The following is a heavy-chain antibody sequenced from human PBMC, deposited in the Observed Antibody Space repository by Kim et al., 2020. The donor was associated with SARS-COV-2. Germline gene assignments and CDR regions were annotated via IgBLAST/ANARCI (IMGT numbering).Heavy chain of an antibody. CDR3: ARSDILTGYRRGFSAFDI. CDR2: ISAYNGNT. Sequence: ASVKVSCKASGYTFTSYGISWVRQAPGQGLEWMGWISAYNGNTNYAQKLQGRVTMTTDTSTSTAYMELRSLRSDDTAVYYCARSDILTGYRRGFSAFDIWGQGTMVTVSS. D-gene: IGHD3-9*01. J-gene: IGHJ3*02. CDR1: GYTFTSYG. V-gene: IGHV1-18*01.